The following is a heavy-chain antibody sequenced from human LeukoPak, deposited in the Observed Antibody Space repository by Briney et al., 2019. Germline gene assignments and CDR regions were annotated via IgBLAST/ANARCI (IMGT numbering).Heavy chain of an antibody. D-gene: IGHD4-17*01. CDR3: ARADGGDSFDY. Sequence: SQTLSLTCAVSGGSISSGGYSWGWIRQPPGKGLEWIVYIYHSGSTYYNPSLKSRVTISVDRSKNQFSLKLSSVTAADTAVYYCARADGGDSFDYWGQGTLVTVSS. J-gene: IGHJ4*02. CDR1: GGSISSGGYS. V-gene: IGHV4-30-2*01. CDR2: IYHSGST.